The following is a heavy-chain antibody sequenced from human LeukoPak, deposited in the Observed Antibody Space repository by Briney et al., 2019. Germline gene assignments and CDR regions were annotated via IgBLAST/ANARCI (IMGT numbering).Heavy chain of an antibody. D-gene: IGHD2-2*01. CDR3: AKDPAGDFTLYRTSLDY. CDR1: GFTFSSYA. CDR2: ISGSGGST. J-gene: IGHJ4*02. Sequence: GESLRLSCAASGFTFSSYAMSWVRQAPGKGLEWVSAISGSGGSTYYADSVKGRFTISRDNSKNTLYLQLNSLRAEDTAVYYCAKDPAGDFTLYRTSLDYWGQGTLVTVSS. V-gene: IGHV3-23*01.